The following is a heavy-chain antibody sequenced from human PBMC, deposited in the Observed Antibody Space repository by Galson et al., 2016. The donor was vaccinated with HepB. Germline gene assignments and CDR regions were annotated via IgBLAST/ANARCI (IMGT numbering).Heavy chain of an antibody. Sequence: SLRLSCAASGFTFNTHAMLWVRQAPGKGLEWVSAVSSGGDLTYYTDSVKGRFTISRDNSKNTLYLQMNSLRVEDTALYYCAKIGRLGLWYFDLWGRGTLVTVSS. CDR1: GFTFNTHA. CDR2: VSSGGDLT. CDR3: AKIGRLGLWYFDL. V-gene: IGHV3-23*01. J-gene: IGHJ2*01.